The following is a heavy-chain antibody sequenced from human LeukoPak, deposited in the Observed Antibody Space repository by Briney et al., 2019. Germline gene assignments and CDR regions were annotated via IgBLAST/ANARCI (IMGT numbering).Heavy chain of an antibody. CDR3: AKDESRYCTIDSCYSFDY. CDR1: GFTFSSYE. Sequence: GGSLRLSCAASGFTFSSYEMNWVRQAPGKGLEWVSAISGSGGSTYYADSVKGRFTISRDNAKNTLYLQMNSLRDEDTAVYYCAKDESRYCTIDSCYSFDYWGQGTLVTVSS. D-gene: IGHD2-8*01. V-gene: IGHV3-23*01. CDR2: ISGSGGST. J-gene: IGHJ4*02.